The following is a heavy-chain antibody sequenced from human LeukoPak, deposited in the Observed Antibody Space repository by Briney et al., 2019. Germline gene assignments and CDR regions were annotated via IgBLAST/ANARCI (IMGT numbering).Heavy chain of an antibody. V-gene: IGHV3-15*01. D-gene: IGHD3-9*01. J-gene: IGHJ4*02. CDR3: TTDEIPYDILTGSYLKDFDY. Sequence: GSPRLSCAASGFTFSNAWMSWVRQAPGKGLEWVGRIKSKTDGGTTDYAAPVKGRFTISRDDSKNTLYLQMNSLKTEDTAVYYCTTDEIPYDILTGSYLKDFDYWGQGTLVTVSS. CDR1: GFTFSNAW. CDR2: IKSKTDGGTT.